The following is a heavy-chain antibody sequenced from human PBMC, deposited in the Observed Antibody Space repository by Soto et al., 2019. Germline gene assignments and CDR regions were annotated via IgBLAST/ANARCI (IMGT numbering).Heavy chain of an antibody. V-gene: IGHV3-21*01. D-gene: IGHD2-8*01. Sequence: EVQLVESGGGLVKPGGSLRLSCAASGFTFSSYSMVWVRQAPEKGLEWVSSIGGSSGHIYYADSLKGRFTISRDNAKNSLYLQMNSLRVDDTAVYYCVRTNGAYSNYFDYWGQGTLVTVSS. CDR1: GFTFSSYS. CDR2: IGGSSGHI. CDR3: VRTNGAYSNYFDY. J-gene: IGHJ4*02.